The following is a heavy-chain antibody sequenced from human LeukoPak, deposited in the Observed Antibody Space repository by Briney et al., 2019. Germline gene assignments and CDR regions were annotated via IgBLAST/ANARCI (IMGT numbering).Heavy chain of an antibody. D-gene: IGHD2-2*01. J-gene: IGHJ6*03. CDR3: AKSLESTNYYYHMDV. Sequence: GGSLRLSCAASGFTFSSYAMTWVRQAPGKGLEWVSAITGSGGSTYYADSVKGRFTISRDNSKNTLYLQMNSLRAEDTAVYYCAKSLESTNYYYHMDVWGKGTTVTISS. CDR1: GFTFSSYA. V-gene: IGHV3-23*01. CDR2: ITGSGGST.